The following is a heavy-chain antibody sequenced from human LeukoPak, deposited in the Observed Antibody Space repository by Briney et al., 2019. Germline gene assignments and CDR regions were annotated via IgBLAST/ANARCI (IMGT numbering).Heavy chain of an antibody. D-gene: IGHD7-27*01. Sequence: SETLSLTCSVSGGSISSNYWSWIRQPPGKGLEWIGYIYYSGSTNYNPSLKSRVTISVDTSKNQFPLKLSSVTAADTAVYYCARNGDRDYWYFDLWGRGTLVTVSS. V-gene: IGHV4-59*01. CDR3: ARNGDRDYWYFDL. CDR1: GGSISSNY. J-gene: IGHJ2*01. CDR2: IYYSGST.